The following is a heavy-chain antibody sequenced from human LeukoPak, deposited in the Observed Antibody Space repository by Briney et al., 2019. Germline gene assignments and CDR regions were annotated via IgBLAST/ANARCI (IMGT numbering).Heavy chain of an antibody. J-gene: IGHJ4*02. V-gene: IGHV3-7*01. CDR1: GFTFSSNW. CDR3: ARVGSGWSLDY. Sequence: GGPLRLSCVASGFTFSSNWMSWVRQAPGKGLEWVANIKQDGGEKYYVDSVKGRFTISRDNAKNSLYLQMNSLRGEDTAVYYCARVGSGWSLDYWGQGTLVTVSS. D-gene: IGHD6-19*01. CDR2: IKQDGGEK.